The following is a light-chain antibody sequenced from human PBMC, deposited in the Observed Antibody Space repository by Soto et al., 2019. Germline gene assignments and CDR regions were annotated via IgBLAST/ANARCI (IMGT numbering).Light chain of an antibody. CDR2: DIS. CDR3: QQYHTWPPFT. J-gene: IGKJ5*01. Sequence: VMTQSPSTLSVSPGERATLSCRASQTVSRNLAWYQQRPGQAPRLLIYDISNRATGVPARFSGSGSETEFTLTIRSLQSEDCAIYYCQQYHTWPPFTFGQGTRLAIK. V-gene: IGKV3-15*01. CDR1: QTVSRN.